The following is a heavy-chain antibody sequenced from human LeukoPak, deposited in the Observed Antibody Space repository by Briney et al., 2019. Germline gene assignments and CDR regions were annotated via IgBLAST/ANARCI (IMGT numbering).Heavy chain of an antibody. CDR3: ARLMQYRLLKYNNYYYMDV. CDR2: ISTNGSSI. V-gene: IGHV3-11*04. J-gene: IGHJ6*03. Sequence: GGSLRLSCAASGFTFSDYYMSWIRQAPGKGLEWVSYISTNGSSIYYADSVKGRFTISRDNTKNSLYLQMNSLRAEDTAVYYCARLMQYRLLKYNNYYYMDVWGKGTSVTVSS. CDR1: GFTFSDYY. D-gene: IGHD2-2*01.